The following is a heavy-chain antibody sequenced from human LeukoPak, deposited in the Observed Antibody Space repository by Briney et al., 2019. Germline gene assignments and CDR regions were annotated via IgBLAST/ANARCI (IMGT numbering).Heavy chain of an antibody. CDR3: ARGMYDSSGYYYGGNGAPVDY. J-gene: IGHJ4*02. D-gene: IGHD3-22*01. Sequence: SETLSLTCAVYGGSFSGYYWSWIRQPTGKGLEWIGEINHSGSTNYNPSLKSRVTISVDTSKNQFSLKLSSVTAADTAVYYCARGMYDSSGYYYGGNGAPVDYWGQGTLVTDSS. V-gene: IGHV4-34*01. CDR1: GGSFSGYY. CDR2: INHSGST.